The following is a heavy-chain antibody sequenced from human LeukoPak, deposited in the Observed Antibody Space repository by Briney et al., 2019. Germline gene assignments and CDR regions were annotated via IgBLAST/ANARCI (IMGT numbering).Heavy chain of an antibody. CDR1: GGSITSSSYY. CDR2: IYNSGNT. V-gene: IGHV4-61*05. D-gene: IGHD6-19*01. CDR3: AGGGHWLVFDY. Sequence: SETLSLTCTVSGGSITSSSYYWGWIRQPPGKGLEWIGTIYNSGNTNYNPSLESRVAISVDTSKNQFSLRLYSVTAADTAVYYCAGGGHWLVFDYWGQGTLVTVSS. J-gene: IGHJ4*02.